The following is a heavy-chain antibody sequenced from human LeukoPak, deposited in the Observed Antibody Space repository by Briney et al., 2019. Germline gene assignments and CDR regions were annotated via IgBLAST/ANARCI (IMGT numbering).Heavy chain of an antibody. CDR3: ARGTGIFGVVIYYYGMDV. CDR2: IIPILGIA. CDR1: GGTFGSYA. V-gene: IGHV1-69*04. Sequence: GASVKVSCKASGGTFGSYAISWVRQAPGQGLEWMGRIIPILGIANYAQKFQGRVTITADKSTSTAYMELSSLRSEDTAVYYCARGTGIFGVVIYYYGMDVWGQGTTVTVSS. J-gene: IGHJ6*02. D-gene: IGHD3-3*01.